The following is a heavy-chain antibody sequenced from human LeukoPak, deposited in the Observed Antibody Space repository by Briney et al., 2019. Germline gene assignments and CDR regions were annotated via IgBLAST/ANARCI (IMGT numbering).Heavy chain of an antibody. J-gene: IGHJ4*02. CDR2: ISGSGGST. V-gene: IGHV3-23*01. CDR3: AKEGLSGSYSLYFDY. D-gene: IGHD1-26*01. CDR1: RFNVSSNY. Sequence: GGSLRLSCVVSRFNVSSNYMSWVREAPGKGLEWVSAISGSGGSTYYADSVKGRFTISRDNSKNTLYLQMNSLRAEDTAVYYCAKEGLSGSYSLYFDYWGQGTLVTVSS.